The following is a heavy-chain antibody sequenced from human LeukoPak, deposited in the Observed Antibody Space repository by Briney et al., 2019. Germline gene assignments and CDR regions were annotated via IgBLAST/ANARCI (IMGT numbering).Heavy chain of an antibody. Sequence: SETLSLTCTVSGGSISSYYWSWIRQPPGKGLEWIGYIYYSGSTYYNPSLKSRVTISVDTSKNQFSLKLSSVTAADTAVYYCARGDCSSTSCRNFPPTQFDYWGQGTLVTVSS. CDR3: ARGDCSSTSCRNFPPTQFDY. V-gene: IGHV4-59*12. CDR1: GGSISSYY. CDR2: IYYSGST. D-gene: IGHD2-2*01. J-gene: IGHJ4*02.